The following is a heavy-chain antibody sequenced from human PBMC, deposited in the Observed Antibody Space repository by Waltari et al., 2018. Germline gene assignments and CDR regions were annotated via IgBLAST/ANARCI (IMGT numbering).Heavy chain of an antibody. CDR3: AKDKEDGYAPALFDY. J-gene: IGHJ4*02. V-gene: IGHV3-9*01. Sequence: EVQLVESGGGLVQPGRSLRLSCAASGFTFDDYALHWVRQAPGKGLEWVSGISWNSGSIGYADSVKGRFTISRDNAKNSLYLQMNSLRAEDTALYYCAKDKEDGYAPALFDYWGQGTLVTVSS. D-gene: IGHD5-12*01. CDR2: ISWNSGSI. CDR1: GFTFDDYA.